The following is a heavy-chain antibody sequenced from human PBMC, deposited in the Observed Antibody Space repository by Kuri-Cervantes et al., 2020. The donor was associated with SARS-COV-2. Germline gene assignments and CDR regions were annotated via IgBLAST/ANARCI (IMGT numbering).Heavy chain of an antibody. CDR1: GFTFSSYS. D-gene: IGHD6-13*01. J-gene: IGHJ6*02. CDR3: ARDRDGYSSSWYGGYYCGMDV. Sequence: GGSLRLSCAASGFTFSSYSMNWVRQAPGKGLEWVSSISSGSSYIYYSDSVKGRFTISRDNAKTSLYLQMNSLRAEDTAVYYCARDRDGYSSSWYGGYYCGMDVWGQGTTVTVSS. CDR2: ISSGSSYI. V-gene: IGHV3-21*01.